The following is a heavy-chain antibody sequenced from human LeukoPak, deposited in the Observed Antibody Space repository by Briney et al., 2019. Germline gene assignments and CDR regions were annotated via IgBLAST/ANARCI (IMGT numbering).Heavy chain of an antibody. CDR3: AKGPRPGIAAAGTGY. Sequence: GGSLRLSCAASGFTLSSYSMNWVRQAPGKGLEWVSYISSSSSTIYYADSVKGRFTISRDNAKNSLYLQMNSLRAEDTAVYYCAKGPRPGIAAAGTGYWGQGTLVTVSS. J-gene: IGHJ4*02. D-gene: IGHD6-13*01. CDR1: GFTLSSYS. CDR2: ISSSSSTI. V-gene: IGHV3-48*04.